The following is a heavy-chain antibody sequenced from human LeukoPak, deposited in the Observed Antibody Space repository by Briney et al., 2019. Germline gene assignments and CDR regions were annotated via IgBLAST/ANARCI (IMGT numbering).Heavy chain of an antibody. Sequence: SETLSLTCTVSGGSISSSSYYWGWIRQPPGKGLEWIGSIYYSGSTYYNPSLKSRVTISVDTSKNQFSLKLSSVTAADTAVYYCAGRQEYYYDSSGSVDYWGQGTLVTVSS. CDR3: AGRQEYYYDSSGSVDY. CDR2: IYYSGST. V-gene: IGHV4-39*07. D-gene: IGHD3-22*01. CDR1: GGSISSSSYY. J-gene: IGHJ4*02.